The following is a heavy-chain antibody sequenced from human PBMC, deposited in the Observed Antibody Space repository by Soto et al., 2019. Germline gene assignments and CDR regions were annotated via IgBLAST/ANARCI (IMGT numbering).Heavy chain of an antibody. D-gene: IGHD4-17*01. CDR1: GFRFDDFA. Sequence: PGGSLRLSCAASGFRFDDFAMHWVRQAPGKGLEWVSGISWNSDSKGYADSVEGRFTISRDNAKNTLYLQMDSLRAEDAALYYCAKDITAMVTSHAGYFDYWGQGALVTV. CDR3: AKDITAMVTSHAGYFDY. CDR2: ISWNSDSK. V-gene: IGHV3-9*01. J-gene: IGHJ4*02.